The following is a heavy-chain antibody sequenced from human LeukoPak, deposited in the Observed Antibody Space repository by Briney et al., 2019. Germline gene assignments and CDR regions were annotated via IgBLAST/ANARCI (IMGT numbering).Heavy chain of an antibody. V-gene: IGHV1-8*01. CDR2: MNPNSGNT. J-gene: IGHJ5*02. Sequence: ASVKVSCKASGYTFTSYDINWVRQATGQGLEWMGWMNPNSGNTGYAQKFQGRVTMTRNTSISTAYMELSSLRSEDTAVYYCAKDIAEEDGQWPGWFGPWGQGIVVTVSS. CDR1: GYTFTSYD. D-gene: IGHD6-19*01. CDR3: AKDIAEEDGQWPGWFGP.